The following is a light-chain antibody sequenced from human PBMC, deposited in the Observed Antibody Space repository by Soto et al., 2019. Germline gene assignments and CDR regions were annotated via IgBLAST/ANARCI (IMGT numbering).Light chain of an antibody. Sequence: DIQMTQSPSSLSASIGDRVTITCRASQSISSYLNWYQHRPGKAPKLLIYAASSLQPGVPSRFSGSGSGTDFTLTISSLHPEDFATYYCQQSYSTRLTFGGGTKVEIK. V-gene: IGKV1-39*01. CDR2: AAS. CDR1: QSISSY. J-gene: IGKJ4*01. CDR3: QQSYSTRLT.